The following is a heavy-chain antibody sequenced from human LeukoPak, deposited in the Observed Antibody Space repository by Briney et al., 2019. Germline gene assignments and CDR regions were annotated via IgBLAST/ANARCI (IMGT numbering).Heavy chain of an antibody. CDR3: ASAAGNWFDP. CDR1: GGSIYRNGYY. CDR2: IYYSGST. Sequence: SQTLSLTCTVSGGSIYRNGYYWTWIRQHPGKGLEWIGYIYYSGSTYYNPSLKSRVSMSEDTSKTQFFLHLSSVTAADTAVYYCASAAGNWFDPWGPGTLVTVSS. J-gene: IGHJ5*02. V-gene: IGHV4-31*03. D-gene: IGHD3-10*01.